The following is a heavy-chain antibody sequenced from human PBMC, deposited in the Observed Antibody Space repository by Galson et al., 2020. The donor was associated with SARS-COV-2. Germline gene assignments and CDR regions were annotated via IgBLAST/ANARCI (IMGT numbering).Heavy chain of an antibody. CDR3: ARGAEERRIIVVGPYYYSYMDV. CDR1: GVSYRHNS. V-gene: IGHV4-34*01. CDR2: INHRGST. J-gene: IGHJ6*03. D-gene: IGHD2-15*01. Sequence: SQRLTPTCDVYGVSYRHNSWTWIRQSPEKGLEWLGEINHRGSTNYNPSLKSRVAMSVDASKNQFSLSLSSVTAADTAVYYCARGAEERRIIVVGPYYYSYMDVGGSGTTVTVSS.